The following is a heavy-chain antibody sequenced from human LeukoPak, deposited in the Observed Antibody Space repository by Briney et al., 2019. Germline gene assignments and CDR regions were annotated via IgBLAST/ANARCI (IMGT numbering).Heavy chain of an antibody. D-gene: IGHD6-19*01. CDR1: GYTFTSYY. CDR3: ARDQVAGTYYYYGMDV. Sequence: ASVKVSCKASGYTFTSYYMHWVRQAPGQGLEWMGIINPSGGSTNYAQKFQGRVTMTRDTSTSTVYMELSSLRSEDTAVYYCARDQVAGTYYYYGMDVWGQGTTVTVSS. V-gene: IGHV1-46*01. CDR2: INPSGGST. J-gene: IGHJ6*02.